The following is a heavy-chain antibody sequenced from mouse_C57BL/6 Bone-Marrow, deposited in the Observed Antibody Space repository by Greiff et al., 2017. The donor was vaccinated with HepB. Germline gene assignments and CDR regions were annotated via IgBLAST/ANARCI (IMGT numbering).Heavy chain of an antibody. J-gene: IGHJ4*01. CDR3: ASPHAMDY. Sequence: VQLQQSGPELVQPGASVKISCKASGYAFSSSWMNWVKQRPGKGLEWIGRIYPGDGDTNYNGKFKGKATLTADKSSSTAYMQLSSLTSEDSAVYFCASPHAMDYWGQGTSVTVSS. CDR1: GYAFSSSW. CDR2: IYPGDGDT. V-gene: IGHV1-82*01.